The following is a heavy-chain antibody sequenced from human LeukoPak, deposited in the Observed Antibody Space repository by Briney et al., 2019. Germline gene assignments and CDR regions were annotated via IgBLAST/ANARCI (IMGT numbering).Heavy chain of an antibody. CDR1: GYTFSAYY. D-gene: IGHD6-13*01. J-gene: IGHJ5*02. V-gene: IGHV1-2*02. Sequence: ASVKVSCKASGYTFSAYYIHWVRQAPGQGLEWMGWINPHSGNTNYAQKFQGRVTMTKDTSITTAYMELTRLGSDGTAVYYCARDFSISWSNWFDPWGQGTLVTVSS. CDR2: INPHSGNT. CDR3: ARDFSISWSNWFDP.